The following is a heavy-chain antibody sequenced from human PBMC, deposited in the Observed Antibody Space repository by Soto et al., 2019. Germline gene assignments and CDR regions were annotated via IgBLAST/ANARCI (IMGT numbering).Heavy chain of an antibody. J-gene: IGHJ4*02. CDR3: ARDYLIEPAPRYCVGY. CDR1: GYTFTSYG. CDR2: ISAYNGNT. V-gene: IGHV1-18*04. Sequence: SVKGSCKSSGYTFTSYGISWVRQAPGQGLEWMGWISAYNGNTNYAQKLQGRGTMTTDTSTSTAYMELRKRSSDDTAVYYRARDYLIEPAPRYCVGYCGQVSLFTVSS. D-gene: IGHD2-21*02.